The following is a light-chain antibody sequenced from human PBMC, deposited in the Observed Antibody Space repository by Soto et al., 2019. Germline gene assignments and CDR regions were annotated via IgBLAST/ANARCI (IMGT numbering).Light chain of an antibody. Sequence: QSVLTQPPSVSGAPGQRVTISCTGSSSNIGAGYDVHWYQQLPGTAPKLVIYGTTNRPSGVPDRFSGSKSGTSASLAINWLQAEDEADYYCQSYDGTLSGSYVFGIGTKLTVL. CDR2: GTT. J-gene: IGLJ1*01. V-gene: IGLV1-40*01. CDR1: SSNIGAGYD. CDR3: QSYDGTLSGSYV.